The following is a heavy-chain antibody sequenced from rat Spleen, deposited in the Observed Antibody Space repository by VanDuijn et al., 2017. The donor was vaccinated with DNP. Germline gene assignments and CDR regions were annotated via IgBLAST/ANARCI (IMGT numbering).Heavy chain of an antibody. CDR3: ARARMVVITTASMDA. Sequence: EVQLVESGGGLVQPGRSLKLSCAASGFNFNDYWMGWVRQAPGKGLEWIGEINKDSRTINYTPSLKDKFTISRDNAQNTLYLQMSKLGSEDTTIYYCARARMVVITTASMDAWGQGTSVTVSS. J-gene: IGHJ4*01. D-gene: IGHD1-12*02. CDR1: GFNFNDYW. V-gene: IGHV4-2*01. CDR2: INKDSRTI.